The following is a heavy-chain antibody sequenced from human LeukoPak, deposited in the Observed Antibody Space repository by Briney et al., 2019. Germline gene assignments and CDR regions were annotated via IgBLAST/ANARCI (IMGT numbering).Heavy chain of an antibody. CDR1: GYSISSGYY. CDR2: IYHSGSA. D-gene: IGHD3/OR15-3a*01. J-gene: IGHJ3*02. V-gene: IGHV4-38-2*02. Sequence: KPSETLSLTCTVSGYSISSGYYWGWIRQPPGKGLEWIGSIYHSGSAYYNPSLKSRVTISVDTSKNQFSLKLSSVTAADTAVYYCATDPLYWTHKSEDAFDIWGQGTMVTVSS. CDR3: ATDPLYWTHKSEDAFDI.